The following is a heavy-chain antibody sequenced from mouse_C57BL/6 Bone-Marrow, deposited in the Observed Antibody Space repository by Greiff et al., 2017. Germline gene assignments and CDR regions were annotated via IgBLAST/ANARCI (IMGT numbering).Heavy chain of an antibody. J-gene: IGHJ2*01. CDR2: IDPSDSYT. CDR3: AREGLYYYGSSYFDY. CDR1: GYTFTSYW. Sequence: VQLQQPGAELVRPGTSVKLSCKASGYTFTSYWMHWVKQRPGQGLEWIGVIDPSDSYTNYNQKFKGKATLTVDTSSSTAYRQLSSLTSEDSAVYYCAREGLYYYGSSYFDYWGQGTTLTVSS. V-gene: IGHV1-59*01. D-gene: IGHD1-1*01.